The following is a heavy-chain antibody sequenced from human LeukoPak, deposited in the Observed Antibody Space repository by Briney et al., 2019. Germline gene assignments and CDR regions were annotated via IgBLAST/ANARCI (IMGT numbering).Heavy chain of an antibody. Sequence: GRSLRLSCAASGFTFSSYAMHWVRQAPGKELEWVAVISYDGSNKYYADSVKGRFTISRDNSKNTLYLQMNSLRAEDTAVYYCASILGLQGTAAGTVSDYWGQGTLVTVSS. CDR3: ASILGLQGTAAGTVSDY. V-gene: IGHV3-30*04. J-gene: IGHJ4*02. CDR1: GFTFSSYA. D-gene: IGHD6-13*01. CDR2: ISYDGSNK.